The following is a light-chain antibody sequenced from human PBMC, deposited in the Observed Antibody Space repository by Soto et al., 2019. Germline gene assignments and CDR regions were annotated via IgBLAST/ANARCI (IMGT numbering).Light chain of an antibody. J-gene: IGKJ1*01. CDR3: QHYGDTPRT. CDR2: GAS. CDR1: HSLGTNF. V-gene: IGKV3-20*01. Sequence: EIALTQSPGTLSLSPGESGTLSCRASHSLGTNFSAWFQQKPGQAPRLLIYGASTRATGIPDRFSGSGSGTHFTLTITRLEPEDSAVYYCQHYGDTPRTFGQGTKVEIK.